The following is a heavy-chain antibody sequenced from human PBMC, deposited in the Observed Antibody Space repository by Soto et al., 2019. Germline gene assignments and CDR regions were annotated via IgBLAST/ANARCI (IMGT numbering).Heavy chain of an antibody. D-gene: IGHD3-10*01. CDR2: INAGNGNT. J-gene: IGHJ4*02. V-gene: IGHV1-3*01. CDR3: ARDGDPMAYYFDY. CDR1: GYTFTSYA. Sequence: GASVKVSCKASGYTFTSYAMHWVRQAPGQRLEWMGWINAGNGNTKYSQKFQGRVTITRDTSASTAYMELSSLRSEDTAVYYCARDGDPMAYYFDYWGQGTLVTVSS.